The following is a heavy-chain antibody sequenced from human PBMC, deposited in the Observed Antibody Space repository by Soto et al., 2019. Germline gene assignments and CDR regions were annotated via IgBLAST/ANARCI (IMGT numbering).Heavy chain of an antibody. V-gene: IGHV4-31*03. CDR1: GGSVRSSDYY. J-gene: IGHJ4*02. CDR3: ARVVGHCRGGTCYWDY. CDR2: IYYSGST. Sequence: QVQLQESGPGLVKPSQTLSLSCNVSGGSVRSSDYYWSWIRQHPGRGLEWIGYIYYSGSTYYNPSLKSRATISLDTSKNQFFLKLTSVTAADTAVYYCARVVGHCRGGTCYWDYWGQGTLVTVSS. D-gene: IGHD2-15*01.